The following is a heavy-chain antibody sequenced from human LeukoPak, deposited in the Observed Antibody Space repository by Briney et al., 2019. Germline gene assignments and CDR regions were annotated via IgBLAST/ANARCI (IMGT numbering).Heavy chain of an antibody. CDR1: GYSFTSYW. CDR3: ARHLPYCSGGSCLGTDY. J-gene: IGHJ4*02. D-gene: IGHD2-15*01. V-gene: IGHV5-51*01. Sequence: RGESLKISCKGSGYSFTSYWIGWVRQMPGKGLVWMGIIYPGDSGTRYSPSFQGQVTISADKSISTAYLQWSSLKASDTAMYYCARHLPYCSGGSCLGTDYWGQGTLVTVSS. CDR2: IYPGDSGT.